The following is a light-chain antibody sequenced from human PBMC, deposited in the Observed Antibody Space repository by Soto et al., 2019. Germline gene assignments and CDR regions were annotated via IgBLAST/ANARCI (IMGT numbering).Light chain of an antibody. Sequence: DIVMTQSPDSLAVSLGETATINCKSSQSVLYSSNNKNYLGWYQQKLGQPPKLLIYWASTRESGVPDRFSGSVSGTDFTLTISSLQAEDVAVYYCQQHYSSPRTFGQGTKMEIK. CDR1: QSVLYSSNNKNY. CDR3: QQHYSSPRT. CDR2: WAS. J-gene: IGKJ1*01. V-gene: IGKV4-1*01.